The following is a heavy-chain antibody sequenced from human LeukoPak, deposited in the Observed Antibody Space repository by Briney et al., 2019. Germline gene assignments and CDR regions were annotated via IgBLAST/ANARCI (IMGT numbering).Heavy chain of an antibody. CDR1: GFTVSSNY. J-gene: IGHJ3*02. Sequence: PGGSLRLSCAASGFTVSSNYMSWVRQAPGKGLEWVSVIYSGGSTYYTDSVKGRFTISRDNSKNTLNLQMNSLRDEDTAVYYWASSGPFMVVVGAAGDAFDIWGQGTLVTVSS. D-gene: IGHD2-21*01. V-gene: IGHV3-66*01. CDR3: ASSGPFMVVVGAAGDAFDI. CDR2: IYSGGST.